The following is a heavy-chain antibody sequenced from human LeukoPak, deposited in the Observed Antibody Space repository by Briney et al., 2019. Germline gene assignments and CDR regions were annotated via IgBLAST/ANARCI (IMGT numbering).Heavy chain of an antibody. CDR3: AKDRGDGYNLDY. D-gene: IGHD5-24*01. J-gene: IGHJ4*02. CDR2: ISYDGSNK. V-gene: IGHV3-30*18. CDR1: GFIFSNYD. Sequence: GGSLRLSCAASGFIFSNYDMHWVRQAPGKGLEWVGVISYDGSNKDYADSVKGRFTISRDNSKNTLYLQMNSLRAEDTAVYYCAKDRGDGYNLDYWGQGTLVTVSS.